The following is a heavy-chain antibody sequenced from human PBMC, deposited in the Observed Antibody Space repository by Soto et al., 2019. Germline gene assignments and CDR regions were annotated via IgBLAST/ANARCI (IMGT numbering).Heavy chain of an antibody. CDR3: ALVRTTVTTL. CDR2: IYWDDDK. D-gene: IGHD4-17*01. J-gene: IGHJ4*02. CDR1: GFSLYTSGVG. V-gene: IGHV2-5*02. Sequence: QITLKESGPTVVKPTQTLTLNCTFSGFSLYTSGVGVAWIRQPPGKALEWLALIYWDDDKRYSPYLKSRLTITKDASKNQVVLTMTNMDPLDTATYYCALVRTTVTTLWGQGTLVTVSS.